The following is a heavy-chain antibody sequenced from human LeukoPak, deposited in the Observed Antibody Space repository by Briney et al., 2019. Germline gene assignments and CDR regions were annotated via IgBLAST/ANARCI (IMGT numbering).Heavy chain of an antibody. D-gene: IGHD1-14*01. J-gene: IGHJ4*02. V-gene: IGHV3-7*04. CDR3: AKDNPLPL. CDR1: GFTFSNNW. Sequence: GGSLRLSCEASGFTFSNNWMTWVRQAPGKGLEWVANIKQEGTKTYYVDSVKGRFTISRDNAKNSAYLQMNSLRAEDTAVYFCAKDNPLPLWGQGTLVSVSS. CDR2: IKQEGTKT.